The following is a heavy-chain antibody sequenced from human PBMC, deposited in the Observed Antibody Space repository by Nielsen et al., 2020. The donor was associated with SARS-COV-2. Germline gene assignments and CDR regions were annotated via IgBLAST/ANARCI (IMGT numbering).Heavy chain of an antibody. Sequence: GESLKISCAASGFTFSSYAMSWVRQAPGKGLEWVSAISGSGGSTYYADSVKGRFTISRDNSKNTLYLQMGSLRAEDMAVYYCARLYSHYFDYWGRGTLVTVSS. J-gene: IGHJ4*02. CDR3: ARLYSHYFDY. CDR2: ISGSGGST. CDR1: GFTFSSYA. V-gene: IGHV3-23*01. D-gene: IGHD3-3*01.